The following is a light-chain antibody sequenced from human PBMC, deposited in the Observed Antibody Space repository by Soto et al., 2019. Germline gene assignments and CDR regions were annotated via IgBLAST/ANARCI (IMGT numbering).Light chain of an antibody. CDR2: DAS. CDR3: QQSYSPPGT. V-gene: IGKV3D-20*02. CDR1: QSVSSSY. J-gene: IGKJ1*01. Sequence: EIVLTQSPGTLSLSPGERATLSCRASQSVSSSYLAWYQQKPGQAPRLLIYDASSRATGIPDRFSGSGPGTYFTLTISSLQPEDFATYYCQQSYSPPGTFGQGTKV.